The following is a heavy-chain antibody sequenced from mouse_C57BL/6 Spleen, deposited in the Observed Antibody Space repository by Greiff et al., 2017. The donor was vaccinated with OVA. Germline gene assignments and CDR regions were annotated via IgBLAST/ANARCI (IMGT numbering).Heavy chain of an antibody. D-gene: IGHD2-2*01. V-gene: IGHV1-64*01. J-gene: IGHJ3*01. CDR2: IHPNSGST. Sequence: QVQLKQPGAELVKPGASVKLSCKASGYTFTSYWMHWVKQRPGQGLEWIGMIHPNSGSTNYNEKFKSKATLTVDKSSSTAYMQLSSLTSEDSAVYYCARDESMVTPGFAYWGQGTLVTVSA. CDR3: ARDESMVTPGFAY. CDR1: GYTFTSYW.